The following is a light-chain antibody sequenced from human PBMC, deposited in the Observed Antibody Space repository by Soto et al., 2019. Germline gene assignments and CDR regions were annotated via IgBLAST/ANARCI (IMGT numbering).Light chain of an antibody. CDR2: DVS. CDR1: SSDVGGYNY. V-gene: IGLV2-14*01. CDR3: RSFESSNTVI. Sequence: QSALTQPASVSGSPGQSITISCTGTSSDVGGYNYVSWYQQHPGKAPKLVIYDVSNRPSGVSNRFSGSKSGNTASLTISGLRAEDEADYYCRSFESSNTVIFGGGTKLTVL. J-gene: IGLJ2*01.